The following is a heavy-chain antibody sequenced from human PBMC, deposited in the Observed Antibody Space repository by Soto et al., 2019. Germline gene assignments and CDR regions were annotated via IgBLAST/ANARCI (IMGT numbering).Heavy chain of an antibody. V-gene: IGHV1-2*04. D-gene: IGHD3-22*01. CDR3: ARAGSSGYLPDY. Sequence: ASVKVSCKASGYTFTGYYMHWVRQAPGQGLEWMGWINPNSGGTNYAQKFQGWVTMTRDTSISTAYMELSRLRSDDTAVYYCARAGSSGYLPDYWGQGTLVTVSS. CDR2: INPNSGGT. J-gene: IGHJ4*02. CDR1: GYTFTGYY.